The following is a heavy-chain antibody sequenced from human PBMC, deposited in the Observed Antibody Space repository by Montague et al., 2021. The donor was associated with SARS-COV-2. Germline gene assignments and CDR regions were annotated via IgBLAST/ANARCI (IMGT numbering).Heavy chain of an antibody. CDR1: GDSISSSNW. J-gene: IGHJ6*02. D-gene: IGHD6-19*01. CDR2: IYHSGST. V-gene: IGHV4-4*02. Sequence: SETLSLTCAVSGDSISSSNWWSWVRQPPGKGLEWIGEIYHSGSTNYNPSLNSRVTISVDKSKTQFSLKLSSVTAADTAVYYCARSRGNLQWPFYYYYGMDVWGRGTTVTVSS. CDR3: ARSRGNLQWPFYYYYGMDV.